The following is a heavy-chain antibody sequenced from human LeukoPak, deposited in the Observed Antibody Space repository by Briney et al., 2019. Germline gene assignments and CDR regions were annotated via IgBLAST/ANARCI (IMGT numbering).Heavy chain of an antibody. CDR1: GYTFTRYG. Sequence: ASVKVSCKASGYTFTRYGIIWVRQAPGQPLEWMGWISANNGNTTYAQEPQGRVTMTTDTSTSTAYMQLRSLRSDDTAVYYCARGGCGDSAAPFDDWGQGTLVPVSS. J-gene: IGHJ4*02. CDR2: ISANNGNT. D-gene: IGHD2-15*01. CDR3: ARGGCGDSAAPFDD. V-gene: IGHV1-18*01.